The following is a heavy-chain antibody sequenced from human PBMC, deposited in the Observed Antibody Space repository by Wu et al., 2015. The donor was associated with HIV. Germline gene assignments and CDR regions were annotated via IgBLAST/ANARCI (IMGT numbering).Heavy chain of an antibody. CDR1: GGTFSSYA. Sequence: QVQLVQSGAEVRKPGSSVKVSCKASGGTFSSYAISWVRQAPGQGLEWMGGIIPIFGTANYAQKFQGRVTITTDESTSTAYMELSSLRSEDTAVYYCARGGPRAYYYYYYMDVWGKGDHGHRLL. D-gene: IGHD6-25*01. J-gene: IGHJ6*03. V-gene: IGHV1-69*05. CDR2: IIPIFGTA. CDR3: ARGGPRAYYYYYYMDV.